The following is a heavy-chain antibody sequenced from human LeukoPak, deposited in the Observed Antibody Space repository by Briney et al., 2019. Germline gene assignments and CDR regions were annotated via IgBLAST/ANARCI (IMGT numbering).Heavy chain of an antibody. D-gene: IGHD3-22*01. Sequence: PSETLSLTCTVSGGSISSYYWSWIRQPPGKGLEWIGYIYHSGSTYYNPSLKSRVAISVDRSKNQFSLKLSSVTAADTAVYYCARVNYYDSSGYSLEMYNWFDPWGQGTLVTVSS. V-gene: IGHV4-59*12. J-gene: IGHJ5*02. CDR1: GGSISSYY. CDR3: ARVNYYDSSGYSLEMYNWFDP. CDR2: IYHSGST.